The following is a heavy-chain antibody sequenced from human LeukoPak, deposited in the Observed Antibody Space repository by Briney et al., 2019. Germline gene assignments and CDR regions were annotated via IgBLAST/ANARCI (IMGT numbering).Heavy chain of an antibody. D-gene: IGHD3-3*01. CDR1: GFTISDYA. Sequence: TGGSLRLSCAASGFTISDYALGWVRQAPGRGLEWVATLSGSGAGTYYSDSVQGRFTISRDDSKRTLFLQMNSLRAEDTAFYYCAKAELGVDTFFDYWGQGTLVTVSS. CDR3: AKAELGVDTFFDY. J-gene: IGHJ4*02. V-gene: IGHV3-23*01. CDR2: LSGSGAGT.